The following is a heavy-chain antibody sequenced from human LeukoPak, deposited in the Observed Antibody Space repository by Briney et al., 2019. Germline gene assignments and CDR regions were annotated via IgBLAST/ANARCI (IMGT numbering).Heavy chain of an antibody. CDR3: ARDAWGNFQQDYYDSSGILDY. CDR2: ISYDGSNQ. CDR1: GFTFSTYA. V-gene: IGHV3-30*04. D-gene: IGHD3-22*01. J-gene: IGHJ4*02. Sequence: GGSLRLSCAASGFTFSTYAMHWVRQAPGKGLEWVAVISYDGSNQYYADSLKGRFTISRDNSKNTLYLQMNSLRAEDTAVYYCARDAWGNFQQDYYDSSGILDYWGQGTLVTVSS.